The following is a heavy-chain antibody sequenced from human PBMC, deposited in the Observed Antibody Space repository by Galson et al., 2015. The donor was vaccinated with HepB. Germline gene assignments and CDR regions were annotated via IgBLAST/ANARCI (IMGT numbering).Heavy chain of an antibody. J-gene: IGHJ4*02. D-gene: IGHD4-17*01. Sequence: QSGAEVKKPGESLKISCKASGGTFSSYAISWVRQAPGQGLEWMGGIIPIFGRANYARKLQGRVTITADESTSTAYMDLISLRSEDTAVYYCARGSPDYGDKPAPFNYWGQGTLVTVSS. CDR1: GGTFSSYA. CDR3: ARGSPDYGDKPAPFNY. V-gene: IGHV1-69*01. CDR2: IIPIFGRA.